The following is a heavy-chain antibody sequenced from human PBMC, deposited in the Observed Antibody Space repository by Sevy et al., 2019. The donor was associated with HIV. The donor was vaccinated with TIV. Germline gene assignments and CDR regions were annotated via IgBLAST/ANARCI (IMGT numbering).Heavy chain of an antibody. Sequence: GGSLRLSCAASGFTFSSYSMNWVRQAPGKGLEWVSSISSSSSYIYYADSVKGRFTISRDNAKNSLYLQMNSLRAEDTAVYYCARDDYADSGGYYYYGMDVWGQGTTVTVSS. D-gene: IGHD4-17*01. CDR1: GFTFSSYS. CDR2: ISSSSSYI. CDR3: ARDDYADSGGYYYYGMDV. J-gene: IGHJ6*02. V-gene: IGHV3-21*01.